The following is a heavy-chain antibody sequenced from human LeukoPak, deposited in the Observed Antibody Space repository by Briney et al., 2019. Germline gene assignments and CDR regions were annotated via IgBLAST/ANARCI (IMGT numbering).Heavy chain of an antibody. J-gene: IGHJ4*02. CDR3: AKLKGWYGEGYFDY. D-gene: IGHD3-10*01. Sequence: PGGSLRLSCAASGFTVSSNYMSWVRQPPGKGLEWVSVIYSGGTTFYADSVKGRFTISRDNSKNTLYLQMNSLIADDTAVYYCAKLKGWYGEGYFDYWGQGTVVTVSS. CDR2: IYSGGTT. V-gene: IGHV3-53*01. CDR1: GFTVSSNY.